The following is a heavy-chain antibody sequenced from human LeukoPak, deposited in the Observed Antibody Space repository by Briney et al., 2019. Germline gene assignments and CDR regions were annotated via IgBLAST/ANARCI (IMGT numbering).Heavy chain of an antibody. J-gene: IGHJ6*03. V-gene: IGHV4-59*08. Sequence: SETLSLTCTVSGGSISSYYWSWIRQPPGKGLEWIGYIYYSGSTNYNPSLKSRVTISVDTSKNQFSLKLSSVTAADTAVYYCARSLRDYYYYYMDVWGKGTTVTVSS. CDR3: ARSLRDYYYYYMDV. D-gene: IGHD3-10*01. CDR2: IYYSGST. CDR1: GGSISSYY.